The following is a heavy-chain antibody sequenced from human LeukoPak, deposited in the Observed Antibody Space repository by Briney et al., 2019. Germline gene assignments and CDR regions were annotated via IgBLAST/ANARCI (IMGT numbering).Heavy chain of an antibody. J-gene: IGHJ5*02. V-gene: IGHV4-34*01. CDR2: INHSGST. CDR1: GGSFSGYY. CDR3: ARGITTVVTLNWFDP. D-gene: IGHD4-23*01. Sequence: PSETLSLTCAVYGGSFSGYYWSWIRQPPGKGLEWIGEINHSGSTNYNPSLKSRATISVDTSKNQFPLKLSSVTAADTAVYYCARGITTVVTLNWFDPWGQGTLVTVSS.